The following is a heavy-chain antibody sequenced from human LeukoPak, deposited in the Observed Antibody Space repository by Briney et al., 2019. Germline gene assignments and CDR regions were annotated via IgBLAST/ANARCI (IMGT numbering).Heavy chain of an antibody. CDR2: IYHSGST. D-gene: IGHD1-20*01. CDR1: GYSISSGYY. CDR3: ARRAHADRRFNWNPFDY. Sequence: SETLSLTCAVSGYSISSGYYWGWIRQPPGKGLEWIGSIYHSGSTYYNPSLKSRVTISVDTSKNQFSLKLSSVTAADTAVYYCARRAHADRRFNWNPFDYWGQGTLVTVSS. V-gene: IGHV4-38-2*01. J-gene: IGHJ4*02.